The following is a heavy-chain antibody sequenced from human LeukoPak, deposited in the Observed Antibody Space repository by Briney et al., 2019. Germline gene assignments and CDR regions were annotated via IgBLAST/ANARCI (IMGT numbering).Heavy chain of an antibody. J-gene: IGHJ6*02. CDR3: ARRLYCSSTSCYTYYYYYGMDV. CDR1: GFTFSSYA. V-gene: IGHV3-23*01. D-gene: IGHD2-2*02. Sequence: PGGSLRLSCAASGFTFSSYAMSWVRQAPGKGLEWVSAISGSGGSTYYADSVKGRSTISRDNSKNTLYLQMNSLRAEDTAVYYCARRLYCSSTSCYTYYYYYGMDVWGQGTTVTVSS. CDR2: ISGSGGST.